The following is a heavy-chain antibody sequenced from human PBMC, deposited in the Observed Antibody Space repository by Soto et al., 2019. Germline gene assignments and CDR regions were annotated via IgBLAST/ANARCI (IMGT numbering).Heavy chain of an antibody. D-gene: IGHD3-22*01. CDR3: ARGQYYYDSSGYLY. J-gene: IGHJ4*02. CDR2: ISGSGGST. Sequence: PGGSRRLSCAASGFTFSSYAMSWVRQAPGKGLEWVSAISGSGGSTYYADSVKGRFTISRDNSKNSLYLQMNSLRDEDTAVYYCARGQYYYDSSGYLYWGQGTLVTVSS. V-gene: IGHV3-23*01. CDR1: GFTFSSYA.